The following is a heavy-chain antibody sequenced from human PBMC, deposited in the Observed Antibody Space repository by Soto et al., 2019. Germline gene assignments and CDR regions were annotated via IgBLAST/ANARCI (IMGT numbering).Heavy chain of an antibody. Sequence: SETLSLTCAVYGGSFSGYYWSWIRQPPGKGLEWIGEINHSGSTNYNPSLKSRVTISVGTSKNQFTLKLSSVTAADTAVYYCARGRSVLLWFGDPYYFDYWGQGTLVTVSS. J-gene: IGHJ4*02. D-gene: IGHD3-10*01. V-gene: IGHV4-34*01. CDR3: ARGRSVLLWFGDPYYFDY. CDR2: INHSGST. CDR1: GGSFSGYY.